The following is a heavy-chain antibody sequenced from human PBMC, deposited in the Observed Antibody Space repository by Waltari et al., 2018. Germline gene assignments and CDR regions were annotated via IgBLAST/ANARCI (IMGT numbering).Heavy chain of an antibody. CDR2: IYHRGST. Sequence: QVQLQESGPGLVKPSETLSLTCAVSGYSISSGYYWGWIRQPPGKGLEWIGSIYHRGSTYYNPSRKSRVTISVDTSKNQFSLKLSSVTAADTAVYYCARDSGGYCDSSGYGAFDIWGQGTMVTVSS. D-gene: IGHD3-22*01. CDR3: ARDSGGYCDSSGYGAFDI. CDR1: GYSISSGYY. J-gene: IGHJ3*02. V-gene: IGHV4-38-2*02.